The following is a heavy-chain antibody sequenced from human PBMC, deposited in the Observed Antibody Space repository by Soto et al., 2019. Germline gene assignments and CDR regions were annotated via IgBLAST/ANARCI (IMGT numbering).Heavy chain of an antibody. J-gene: IGHJ4*02. CDR3: ARGLKPPPNSSGWYDYFDY. V-gene: IGHV4-34*01. CDR2: INHSGST. CDR1: GGSFSGYY. D-gene: IGHD6-19*01. Sequence: SETLSLTCAVYGGSFSGYYWSWIRQPPGKGLEWIGEINHSGSTNYNPSLKSRVTISVDTSKNQFSLKLSSVTAADTAVYYCARGLKPPPNSSGWYDYFDYWGQGALVTVSS.